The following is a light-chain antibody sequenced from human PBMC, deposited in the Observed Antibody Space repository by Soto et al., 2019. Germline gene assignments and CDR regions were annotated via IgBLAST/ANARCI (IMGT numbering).Light chain of an antibody. CDR2: GAS. CDR1: QSVSGSY. V-gene: IGKV3-20*01. J-gene: IGKJ4*02. CDR3: QLYGSSPKT. Sequence: EIVLTQSPGTLSLSPGERATLSCRASQSVSGSYLAWYQQKPGHAPSLLIYGASTRATGIPGRFSGSGSGTDFTLTISRLEPEDFAVYYCQLYGSSPKTFGEGTKVEIK.